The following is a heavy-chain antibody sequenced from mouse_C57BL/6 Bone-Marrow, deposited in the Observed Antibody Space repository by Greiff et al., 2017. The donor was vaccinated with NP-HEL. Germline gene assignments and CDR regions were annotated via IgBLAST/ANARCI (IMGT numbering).Heavy chain of an antibody. Sequence: EVKLVESGGGLVQPGGSLSLSCAASGFTFTDYYMSWVRQPPGKALEWLGFIRNKANGYTTEYSASVKGRFTISRDNSQSILYLQINALRAEDSATYYCARAHDGYYDYYAMDYWGQGTSVTVSS. J-gene: IGHJ4*01. V-gene: IGHV7-3*01. CDR3: ARAHDGYYDYYAMDY. D-gene: IGHD2-3*01. CDR1: GFTFTDYY. CDR2: IRNKANGYTT.